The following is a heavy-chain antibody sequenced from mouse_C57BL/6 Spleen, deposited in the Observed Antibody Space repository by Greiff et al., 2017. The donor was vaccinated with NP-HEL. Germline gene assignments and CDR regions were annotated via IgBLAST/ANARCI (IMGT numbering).Heavy chain of an antibody. Sequence: QVQLQQPGAELVKPGASVKLSCKASGYTFTSYWMHWVKQRPGQGLEWIGMIHPNSGSTNYNEKFKSKATLTVDKSSSTAYMQLSSLTSEDSAVYYCARSPSLYYGNSRWFAYWGQGTLVTVSA. CDR1: GYTFTSYW. D-gene: IGHD2-1*01. CDR3: ARSPSLYYGNSRWFAY. CDR2: IHPNSGST. J-gene: IGHJ3*01. V-gene: IGHV1-64*01.